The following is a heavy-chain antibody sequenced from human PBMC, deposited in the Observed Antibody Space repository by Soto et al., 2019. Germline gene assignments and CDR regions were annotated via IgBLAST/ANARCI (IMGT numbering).Heavy chain of an antibody. Sequence: EVQLLESGGGLVQPGESLRLSCAASGFTFSSYAMSWVRQAPGKGLEWVSVISGSGGRTYYADPVKGRFTISRDNSKNTLYLQMNSLRADDTALYYCAKALGGVMEHEGAGNWFDPWGQGTLVTVSS. CDR2: ISGSGGRT. D-gene: IGHD3-16*01. CDR1: GFTFSSYA. V-gene: IGHV3-23*01. J-gene: IGHJ5*02. CDR3: AKALGGVMEHEGAGNWFDP.